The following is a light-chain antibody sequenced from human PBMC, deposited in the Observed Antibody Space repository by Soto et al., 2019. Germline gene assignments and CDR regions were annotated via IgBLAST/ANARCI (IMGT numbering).Light chain of an antibody. CDR3: ATSDDGLNGGV. CDR2: SDD. CDR1: ASNIGGNS. J-gene: IGLJ3*02. V-gene: IGLV1-44*01. Sequence: QSVLTQPPSASGTPGQRVTISCSGSASNIGGNSVNWYQQLQGTAPKLLIYSDDQRPSGGPDRFSASKSDTSASLAISGLQSDDEADYYCATSDDGLNGGVFGGGTKLTVL.